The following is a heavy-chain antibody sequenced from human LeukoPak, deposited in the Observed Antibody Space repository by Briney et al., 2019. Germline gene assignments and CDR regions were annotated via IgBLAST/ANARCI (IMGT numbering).Heavy chain of an antibody. D-gene: IGHD3-10*01. Sequence: GESLKISCKASGYIFTKYWIGWVRQMPGKGLEWMGIINPGDSNTRYSPSFQGQVTMSVDKSITTAYLQWGSLEASATAIYYCATHWRVSVGWDDSGGYWGQGTLVTVSS. CDR2: INPGDSNT. CDR3: ATHWRVSVGWDDSGGY. V-gene: IGHV5-51*01. J-gene: IGHJ4*02. CDR1: GYIFTKYW.